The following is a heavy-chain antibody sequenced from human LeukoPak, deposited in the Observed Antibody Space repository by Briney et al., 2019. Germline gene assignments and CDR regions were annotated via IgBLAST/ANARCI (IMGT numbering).Heavy chain of an antibody. CDR3: AKGVVVAPDVTSFDY. J-gene: IGHJ4*02. CDR1: GFTLSSYA. Sequence: GGSLRLSCAASGFTLSSYAMSWVRQAPGKGLEWVSAISDSGNTYHADSVKGRFTISRDNSKNTLYLQMNSLRAEDTAVYYCAKGVVVAPDVTSFDYWGQGTLVTVSS. CDR2: ISDSGNT. D-gene: IGHD2-2*01. V-gene: IGHV3-23*01.